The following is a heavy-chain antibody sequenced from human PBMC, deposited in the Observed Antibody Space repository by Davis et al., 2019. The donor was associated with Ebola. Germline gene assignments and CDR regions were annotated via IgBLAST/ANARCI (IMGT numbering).Heavy chain of an antibody. Sequence: KVSCKDSGNSFTSHWIGWVRQMPGKPLLSFVIIYTGDSDTRYRPSFRGQVTISADKSFKTAFLQWSSLKASDTARYYCATLRRTITGMDDGFDIWGQGTMVTVSS. J-gene: IGHJ3*02. V-gene: IGHV5-51*01. CDR2: IYTGDSDT. CDR1: GNSFTSHW. D-gene: IGHD1-20*01. CDR3: ATLRRTITGMDDGFDI.